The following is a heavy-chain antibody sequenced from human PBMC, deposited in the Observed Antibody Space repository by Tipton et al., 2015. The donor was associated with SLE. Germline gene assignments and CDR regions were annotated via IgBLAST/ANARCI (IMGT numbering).Heavy chain of an antibody. CDR2: IYTSGST. D-gene: IGHD6-13*01. J-gene: IGHJ4*02. CDR3: ARERLYSSSWFSD. CDR1: GGSISSGSYY. Sequence: TLSLTCTVSGGSISSGSYYWSWIRQPAGKGLEWIGRIYTSGSTNYNPSLKSGVTISVDTSKNQFSLKLSSVTAADTAVYYCARERLYSSSWFSDWGQGTLVTVSS. V-gene: IGHV4-61*02.